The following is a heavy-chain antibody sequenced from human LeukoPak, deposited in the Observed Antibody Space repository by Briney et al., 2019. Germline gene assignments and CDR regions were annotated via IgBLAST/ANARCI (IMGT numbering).Heavy chain of an antibody. V-gene: IGHV3-74*01. CDR1: GFTFSNHW. D-gene: IGHD3-16*01. CDR3: VTTWGDY. J-gene: IGHJ4*02. Sequence: GGSLRLSCAVSGFTFSNHWMYRVRQVPGKGLVCVSAIKTAGTITNYADSVKGRFTISRDNAKNTLYLQMNGLRAEDTAIYYCVTTWGDYWGQGTLVTVSS. CDR2: IKTAGTIT.